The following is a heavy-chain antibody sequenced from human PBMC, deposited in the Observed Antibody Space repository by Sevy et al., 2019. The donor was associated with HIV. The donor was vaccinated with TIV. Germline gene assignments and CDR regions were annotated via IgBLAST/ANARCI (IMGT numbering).Heavy chain of an antibody. CDR1: AFTFSSFW. CDR2: IKQDGSEK. V-gene: IGHV3-7*01. CDR3: ARAVITNY. J-gene: IGHJ4*02. D-gene: IGHD3-22*01. Sequence: GGSLRLSCAASAFTFSSFWMTWVRQAPGKGLEWVANIKQDGSEKYYVDSVKGRFTISRDNAKNSLYLQMNSLRAEDTAMYYCARAVITNYWGQGTLVTVSS.